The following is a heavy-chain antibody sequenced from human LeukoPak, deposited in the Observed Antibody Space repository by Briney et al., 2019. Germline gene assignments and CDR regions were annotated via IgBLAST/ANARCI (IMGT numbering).Heavy chain of an antibody. Sequence: SQTLSLTCAVSGGSISSGGYSWSWIRQPPGKGLEWIGYIYHSGSTYYNPSLKSRVTISVDRSKNQFSLKLSSVTAADTAVYYCARAPSGEELVRYPHGYFDYWGQGTLVTVSS. CDR1: GGSISSGGYS. J-gene: IGHJ4*02. CDR2: IYHSGST. CDR3: ARAPSGEELVRYPHGYFDY. V-gene: IGHV4-30-2*01. D-gene: IGHD6-6*01.